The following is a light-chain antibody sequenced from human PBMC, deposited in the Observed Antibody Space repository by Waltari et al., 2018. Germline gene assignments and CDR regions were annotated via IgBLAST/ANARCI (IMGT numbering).Light chain of an antibody. V-gene: IGLV2-14*03. J-gene: IGLJ2*01. CDR3: SSYTSSSTLGV. CDR2: DVS. CDR1: SSDVGGYNY. Sequence: QSALTQPASVSGSPGQSITISCTGTSSDVGGYNYGSGYQQHPGKAPKLMIYDVSNRPSGVYNRFSGSKSGNTASLTISGLQAEYEADYYCSSYTSSSTLGVFGGGTKLTVL.